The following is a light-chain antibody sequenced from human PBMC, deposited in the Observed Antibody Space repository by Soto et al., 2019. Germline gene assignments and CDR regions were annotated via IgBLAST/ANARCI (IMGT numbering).Light chain of an antibody. J-gene: IGKJ3*01. Sequence: EIVLTQSPGTLSLSPGERATLSCRASQSVSSSDLAWYQQKPGQAPRLLIYGAFTRATGIPDRFSGSGSGRDFTLTISRLEPEDFAVYYCPQYCTSLLFTFGPGPKVDIK. CDR2: GAF. CDR3: PQYCTSLLFT. V-gene: IGKV3-20*01. CDR1: QSVSSSD.